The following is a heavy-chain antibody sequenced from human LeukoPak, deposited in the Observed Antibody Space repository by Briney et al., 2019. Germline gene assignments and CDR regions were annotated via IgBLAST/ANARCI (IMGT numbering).Heavy chain of an antibody. J-gene: IGHJ4*02. V-gene: IGHV3-11*01. D-gene: IGHD4-17*01. Sequence: PGGSLRLSCAASGFTFSDYYMSWVRQAPGKGLEWVSYISSSGSTIYYADSVKGRFTISSDNAKNSLYLQINSLRAEDTAVYYCARDLGDDYGDYAADYWGQGTLVTVSS. CDR2: ISSSGSTI. CDR3: ARDLGDDYGDYAADY. CDR1: GFTFSDYY.